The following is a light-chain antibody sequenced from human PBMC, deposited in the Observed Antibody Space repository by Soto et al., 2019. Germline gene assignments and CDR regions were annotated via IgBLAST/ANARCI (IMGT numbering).Light chain of an antibody. Sequence: EIVLTQAPATLSLSPGEGATLSCRASQSVSSYLAWYQQKPGQAPRLLIYDASNRATGIPARFSGSGSGTDFTLTISSLEPEDFAVYSFQQRSNWPVTFGLGTKVEV. J-gene: IGKJ1*01. V-gene: IGKV3-11*01. CDR3: QQRSNWPVT. CDR1: QSVSSY. CDR2: DAS.